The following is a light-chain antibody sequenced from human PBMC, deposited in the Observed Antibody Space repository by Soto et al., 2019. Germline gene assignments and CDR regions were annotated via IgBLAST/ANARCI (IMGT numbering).Light chain of an antibody. Sequence: QSALTQPASVSGSPGQSITISCTGTSNDVGGYNYVSWYQQHPGKAPKLMIYEVSHRPSGVSNRFSGSKSGNTASLTISGLQAEDEADHYCSSYTTSSTPYVFGSGTKVTVL. V-gene: IGLV2-14*01. CDR2: EVS. J-gene: IGLJ1*01. CDR3: SSYTTSSTPYV. CDR1: SNDVGGYNY.